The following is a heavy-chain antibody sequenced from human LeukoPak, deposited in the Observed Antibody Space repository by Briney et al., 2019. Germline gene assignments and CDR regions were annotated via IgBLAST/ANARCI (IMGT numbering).Heavy chain of an antibody. V-gene: IGHV3-7*01. Sequence: GGSLRLSCAASGFTFSSYWMSSVRQAPGKGLERVANIKQDGSEKYYVDSVKGRFTISRDNAKTSLYLQMNSLRAEDTAVYYCARPIVGAAVGDYWGQGTLVTVSS. D-gene: IGHD1-26*01. CDR1: GFTFSSYW. CDR2: IKQDGSEK. CDR3: ARPIVGAAVGDY. J-gene: IGHJ4*02.